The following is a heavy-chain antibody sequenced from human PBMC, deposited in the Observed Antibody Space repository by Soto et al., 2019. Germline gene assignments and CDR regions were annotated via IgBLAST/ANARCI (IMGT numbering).Heavy chain of an antibody. V-gene: IGHV1-69*13. CDR2: IIPIFGTA. D-gene: IGHD3-22*01. CDR1: GGTFSSYA. CDR3: ALTYYYDSSGYYYFDD. Sequence: SVKVSCKASGGTFSSYAISWVRQAPGQGLEWMGGIIPIFGTANYAQKFQGRVTITADESTSTAYMELSSLRSEDTAVYYCALTYYYDSSGYYYFDDWGQGTRVTVAS. J-gene: IGHJ4*02.